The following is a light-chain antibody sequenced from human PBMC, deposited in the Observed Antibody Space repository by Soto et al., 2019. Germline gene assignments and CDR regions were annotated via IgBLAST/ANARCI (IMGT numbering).Light chain of an antibody. Sequence: TVLTQSPATLSLSPGERATLSCKASQSIVHSLGWFQLKPGQPPRLLIDDAFNRATGIPARFTGTGSGSNFTLTISSLEPEDFCVYDGRHRYNCPITSGVWPKVKIK. J-gene: IGKJ4*01. V-gene: IGKV3-11*01. CDR2: DAF. CDR3: RHRYNCPIT. CDR1: QSIVHS.